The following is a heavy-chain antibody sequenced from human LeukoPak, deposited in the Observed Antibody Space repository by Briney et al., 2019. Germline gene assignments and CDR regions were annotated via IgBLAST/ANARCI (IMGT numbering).Heavy chain of an antibody. J-gene: IGHJ4*02. Sequence: SETLSLTCAVYGGSFSGYYWSWLRQPPGKGLEWIGEINHSGSTNYNPSLKSRVTISVDTSKNQFSLKLSSVTAADTAVYYCARGLGYYYDSSGYSSHFWDLYYFDYWGQGTLVTVSS. CDR2: INHSGST. V-gene: IGHV4-34*01. CDR1: GGSFSGYY. D-gene: IGHD3-22*01. CDR3: ARGLGYYYDSSGYSSHFWDLYYFDY.